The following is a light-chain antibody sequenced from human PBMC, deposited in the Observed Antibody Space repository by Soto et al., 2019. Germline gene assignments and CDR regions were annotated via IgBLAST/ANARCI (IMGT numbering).Light chain of an antibody. J-gene: IGKJ5*01. V-gene: IGKV3-20*01. Sequence: ELVLTQSPATLSLSPGESAALSCRASQPVSSNFLAWYQQKPGQAPRLLIYGVSSRASGIPDRFFGSGSGTDFTLTINRLEPEDFAVYYCQQYANSPITFGQGTRLEMK. CDR2: GVS. CDR1: QPVSSNF. CDR3: QQYANSPIT.